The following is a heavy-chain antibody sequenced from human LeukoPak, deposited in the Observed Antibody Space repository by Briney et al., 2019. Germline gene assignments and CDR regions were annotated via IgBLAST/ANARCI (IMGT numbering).Heavy chain of an antibody. Sequence: KPGGSLRLSCAASGFTFSDYYMSWIRQAPGKGLEWVSYINSSSSYTNYADSVKGRFTISRDNAKNSLYLQMSSLRAEDTAVYYCARTRIQREAFDIWGQGTMVTVSS. CDR1: GFTFSDYY. CDR2: INSSSSYT. CDR3: ARTRIQREAFDI. D-gene: IGHD5-18*01. J-gene: IGHJ3*02. V-gene: IGHV3-11*03.